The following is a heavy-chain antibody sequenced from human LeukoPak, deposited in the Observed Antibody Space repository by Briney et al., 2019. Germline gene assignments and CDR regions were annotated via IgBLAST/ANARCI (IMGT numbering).Heavy chain of an antibody. Sequence: GRSLRLSCAASGFTFSSYGMHWVRQAPGKGLEWVAVISYDGSNKYYADSVKGRFTISRDNSKNTLYLQMNSLRAEDTAVYYCARDGGDSGSYDMDDYFDYWGQGTLVTVSS. V-gene: IGHV3-30*19. CDR2: ISYDGSNK. CDR3: ARDGGDSGSYDMDDYFDY. J-gene: IGHJ4*02. D-gene: IGHD1-26*01. CDR1: GFTFSSYG.